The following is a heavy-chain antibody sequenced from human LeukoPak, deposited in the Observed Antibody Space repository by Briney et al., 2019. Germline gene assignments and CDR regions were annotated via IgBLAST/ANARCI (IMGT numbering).Heavy chain of an antibody. J-gene: IGHJ4*02. Sequence: GGSLRLSCAASGFTFSSYAMHWVRQAPGKGLEWVAVISYDGSIKYYADSVKGRFTISRDNSKNTLYLQMNSLRAEDTAVYYCARGYDYGDSSELEGYFDYWGQGTLVTVSS. D-gene: IGHD4-17*01. CDR2: ISYDGSIK. CDR1: GFTFSSYA. CDR3: ARGYDYGDSSELEGYFDY. V-gene: IGHV3-30-3*01.